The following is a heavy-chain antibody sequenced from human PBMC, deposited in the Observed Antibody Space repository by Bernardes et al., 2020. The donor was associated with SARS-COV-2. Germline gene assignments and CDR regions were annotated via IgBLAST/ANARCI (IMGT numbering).Heavy chain of an antibody. D-gene: IGHD3-22*01. J-gene: IGHJ5*02. CDR3: ATGPVVITDNWFDP. Sequence: ASVKVSCKVSGYTLTELSMHWVRQAPGKGLEWMGGFNPEDGETIYAQQFQGRVTMIEDTSTDTAYMELSSLKSEDTAVYYCATGPVVITDNWFDPWGQGTLVTVSS. CDR1: GYTLTELS. V-gene: IGHV1-24*01. CDR2: FNPEDGET.